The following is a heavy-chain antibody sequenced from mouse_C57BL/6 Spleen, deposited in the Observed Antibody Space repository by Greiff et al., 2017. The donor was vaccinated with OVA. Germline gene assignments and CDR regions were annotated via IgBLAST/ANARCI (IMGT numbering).Heavy chain of an antibody. CDR2: IWTGGSS. Sequence: QVQLKQSGPGLVQPSQSLSITCTVSGFSLTSYGVHWVRQSPGQGLEWLGVIWTGGSSAYNAAFMSRLSIFKDNSKCQVFVKMNSLRADDTAIYYCAKGGGNKGAMDYWGQGTSVTVSS. J-gene: IGHJ4*01. D-gene: IGHD2-1*01. CDR1: GFSLTSYG. CDR3: AKGGGNKGAMDY. V-gene: IGHV2-5*01.